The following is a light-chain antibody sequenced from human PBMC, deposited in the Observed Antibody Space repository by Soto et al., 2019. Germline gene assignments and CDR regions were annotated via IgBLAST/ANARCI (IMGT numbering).Light chain of an antibody. V-gene: IGKV1-5*01. CDR1: QSIGRW. CDR3: QHYNSYGT. CDR2: DAS. J-gene: IGKJ1*01. Sequence: DIQLTQSPSAVSASVGDRVAITCRASQSIGRWLAWYQHKPGKAPKLLIHDASSLESWVPSRFSGSGSGTEFTLTITSVQPDDFATYYCQHYNSYGTFGQGTKVDIK.